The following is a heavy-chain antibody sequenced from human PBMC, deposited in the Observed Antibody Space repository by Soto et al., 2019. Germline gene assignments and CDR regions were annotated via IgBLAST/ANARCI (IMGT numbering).Heavy chain of an antibody. J-gene: IGHJ6*02. CDR2: ISAYNGNT. V-gene: IGHV1-18*04. D-gene: IGHD3-3*01. CDR3: ARYYDFWSGYSLEYYYGMDV. Sequence: SGKVSFKASGYTFTSYGISWVRQAPGQGLEWMGWISAYNGNTNYAQKLQGRVTMTTDTSTSTAYVELRSLRSDDTAVYYCARYYDFWSGYSLEYYYGMDVWGQGTTVTVSS. CDR1: GYTFTSYG.